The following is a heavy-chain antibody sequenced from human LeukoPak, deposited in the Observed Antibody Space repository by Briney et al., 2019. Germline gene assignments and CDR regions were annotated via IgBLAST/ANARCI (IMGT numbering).Heavy chain of an antibody. CDR2: MYYSGAT. CDR3: SRESGAFCPFGY. V-gene: IGHV4-39*02. Sequence: PSETLSLTCSVSEFSITTNGHHWGWIRQSPGKDLEWIATMYYSGATYYNPSLKTRVSLSIDTSQNQFALKLAAVTAADTAIYYCSRESGAFCPFGYWGQGTLVIVPS. CDR1: EFSITTNGHH. D-gene: IGHD1-26*01. J-gene: IGHJ4*02.